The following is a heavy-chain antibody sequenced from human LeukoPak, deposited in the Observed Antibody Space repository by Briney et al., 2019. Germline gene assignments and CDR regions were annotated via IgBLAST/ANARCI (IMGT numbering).Heavy chain of an antibody. CDR2: INHGGST. CDR1: GGSFSGYY. CDR3: VRGPISWGGWHDY. Sequence: SETLSLTCAVYGGSFSGYYWSWIRQPPARGLEWIGEINHGGSTNHNPSLKSRVTISVDTSKNQVSLKLSSVTAADTAVYYCVRGPISWGGWHDYRGQGTLVTVSS. D-gene: IGHD3-16*01. V-gene: IGHV4-34*01. J-gene: IGHJ4*02.